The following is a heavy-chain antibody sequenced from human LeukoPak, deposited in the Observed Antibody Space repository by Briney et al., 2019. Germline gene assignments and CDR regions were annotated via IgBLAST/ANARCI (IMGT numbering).Heavy chain of an antibody. CDR3: ASFLGKPGIAAAVL. D-gene: IGHD6-13*01. V-gene: IGHV4-4*07. CDR2: IYTSGST. CDR1: GGSISSYY. J-gene: IGHJ2*01. Sequence: RSSETLSLTCIVSGGSISSYYWSWIRQPAGEGLEWIGRIYTSGSTNYNPSLKSRVTISVDTSKNQFSLKLSSVTAADTAVYYCASFLGKPGIAAAVLWGRGTLVTVSS.